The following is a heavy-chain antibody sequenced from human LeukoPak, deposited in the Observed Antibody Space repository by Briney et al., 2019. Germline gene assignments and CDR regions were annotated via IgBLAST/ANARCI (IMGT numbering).Heavy chain of an antibody. CDR3: ARDGIGRGSSWGWWYFDL. CDR2: IYTSGST. CDR1: GGSISSGSYY. D-gene: IGHD6-13*01. V-gene: IGHV4-61*02. Sequence: PSETLSLTCTVSGGSISSGSYYWSWIRQPAGKGLEWIGRIYTSGSTNYNPSLKSRVTISVDTSKNQFSLKLSSVTAADTAVYYCARDGIGRGSSWGWWYFDLWGRGTLVTVSS. J-gene: IGHJ2*01.